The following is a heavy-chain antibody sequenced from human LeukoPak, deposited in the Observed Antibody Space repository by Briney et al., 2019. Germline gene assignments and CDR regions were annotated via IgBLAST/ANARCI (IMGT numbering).Heavy chain of an antibody. D-gene: IGHD3-9*01. CDR3: ARDWYDILTGYGMDV. Sequence: SSETLSLTCAVYGGSFSGYYWSWIRQPPGKGLEWIGEINHSGSTNYNPSLKSRVTISVDTSKNQFSLKLSSVTAADTAVYYCARDWYDILTGYGMDVWGQGTTVTVSS. CDR2: INHSGST. J-gene: IGHJ6*02. V-gene: IGHV4-34*01. CDR1: GGSFSGYY.